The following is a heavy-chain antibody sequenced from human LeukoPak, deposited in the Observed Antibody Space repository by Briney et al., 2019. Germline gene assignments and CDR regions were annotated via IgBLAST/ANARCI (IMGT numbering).Heavy chain of an antibody. J-gene: IGHJ4*02. D-gene: IGHD3-22*01. CDR3: AREVGYYDSSGYLDY. CDR2: IIPIFGTA. Sequence: SVKVSCKASGGTFSSYAISWVRQAPGQGLEWMGGIIPIFGTANYAQKFQGRVTITTDESTSTAYMELSSLRSEDTAVYYCAREVGYYDSSGYLDYWGPGTLVTVSS. V-gene: IGHV1-69*05. CDR1: GGTFSSYA.